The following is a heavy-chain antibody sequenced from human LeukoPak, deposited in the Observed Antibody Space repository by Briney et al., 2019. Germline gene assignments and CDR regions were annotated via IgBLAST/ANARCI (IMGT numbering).Heavy chain of an antibody. Sequence: ASVKVSCKASGYTFTSYDINWVRQAPGQGLEWMGRIIPILGIANYAQKFQGRVTITADKSTSTAYMELSSLRSEDTAVYYCARDGDCGGDCSPDYWGQGTLVTVSS. D-gene: IGHD2-21*02. CDR2: IIPILGIA. V-gene: IGHV1-69*04. CDR1: GYTFTSYD. J-gene: IGHJ4*02. CDR3: ARDGDCGGDCSPDY.